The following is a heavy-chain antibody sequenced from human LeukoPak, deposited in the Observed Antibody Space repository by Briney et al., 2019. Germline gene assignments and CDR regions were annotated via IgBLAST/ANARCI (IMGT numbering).Heavy chain of an antibody. CDR3: ARAAYDSNGYTTNHDY. Sequence: GGSLRLSCAASGFTVSTNYMSWVRQAPGKGLEWVSVLYSDGTTYYADSVKGRFTISRDNSKNTLYLQMNNLRAEDTAVYYCARAAYDSNGYTTNHDYWGQGTLVTVSS. CDR2: LYSDGTT. V-gene: IGHV3-53*01. CDR1: GFTVSTNY. D-gene: IGHD3-22*01. J-gene: IGHJ4*02.